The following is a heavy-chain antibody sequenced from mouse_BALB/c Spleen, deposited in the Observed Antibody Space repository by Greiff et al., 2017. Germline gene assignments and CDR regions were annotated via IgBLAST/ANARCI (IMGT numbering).Heavy chain of an antibody. CDR1: GYTFTSSW. CDR2: IHPNGGNT. V-gene: IGHV1S130*01. D-gene: IGHD2-1*01. J-gene: IGHJ3*01. CDR3: ARSGGNLAWFAY. Sequence: QVQLQQPGSVLVRPGASVNLSCTASGYTFTSSWMHWAKQRPGQGLEWIGEIHPNGGNTNYNERLKGKATLTVDTSSSTAYVDLSSLTSEDSAVYYCARSGGNLAWFAYWGQGTLVTVSA.